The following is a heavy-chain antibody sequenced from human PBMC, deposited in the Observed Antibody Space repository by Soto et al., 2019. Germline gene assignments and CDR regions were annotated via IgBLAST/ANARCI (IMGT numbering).Heavy chain of an antibody. CDR1: GFTFSSYS. Sequence: GGSLRLSCAASGFTFSSYSMNWVRQAPGKGLEWVSSISSSSSYIYYADSVKGRFTISRDNAKNSLYLQMNSLRAEDTAVYYCAREKGVDCSGGRCYSVLNWFDPWGQGTLVTVSS. CDR2: ISSSSSYI. CDR3: AREKGVDCSGGRCYSVLNWFDP. D-gene: IGHD2-15*01. J-gene: IGHJ5*02. V-gene: IGHV3-21*01.